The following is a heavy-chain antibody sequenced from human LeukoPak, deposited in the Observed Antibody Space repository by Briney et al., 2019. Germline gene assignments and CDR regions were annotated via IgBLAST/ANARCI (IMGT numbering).Heavy chain of an antibody. D-gene: IGHD4-11*01. CDR1: GYSISSGYF. Sequence: PSETLSLTCTVSGYSISSGYFWGWMRQPPGKGLEWIGEINHSGSTNYNPSLKSRVTISVDTSKNQFSLKLSSVTAADTAVYYCAYSNWRRSWYYYYMDVWGKGTTVTVSS. CDR2: INHSGST. J-gene: IGHJ6*03. CDR3: AYSNWRRSWYYYYMDV. V-gene: IGHV4-38-2*02.